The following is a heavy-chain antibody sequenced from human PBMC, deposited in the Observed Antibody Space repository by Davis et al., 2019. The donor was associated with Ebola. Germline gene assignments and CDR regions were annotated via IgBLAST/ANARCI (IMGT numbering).Heavy chain of an antibody. V-gene: IGHV7-4-1*02. CDR1: GYTFTSYG. J-gene: IGHJ4*02. D-gene: IGHD6-19*01. CDR3: ARETAYSSLSY. Sequence: ASVKVSCKASGYTFTSYGISWVRQAPGQGLEWMGWINTNTGNPTYAQGFTGRFVFSLDTSVSTAYLKISSLKAEDTAVYYCARETAYSSLSYWGQGTLVTVSS. CDR2: INTNTGNP.